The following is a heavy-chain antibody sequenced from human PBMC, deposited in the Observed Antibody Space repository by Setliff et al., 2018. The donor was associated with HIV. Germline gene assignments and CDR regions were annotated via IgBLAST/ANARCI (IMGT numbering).Heavy chain of an antibody. CDR3: ARDPYPYGDYGDWYFDL. CDR1: GGSIRSGSYY. D-gene: IGHD4-17*01. J-gene: IGHJ2*01. V-gene: IGHV4-61*09. CDR2: IYTNGYT. Sequence: SETLSLTCTVSGGSIRSGSYYWTWIRQPAGKGPEWIGHIYTNGYTNYNPSLKSRVTISVDTSRDQFSLKLSSVTAADTAVYYCARDPYPYGDYGDWYFDLWGRGTLVTVSS.